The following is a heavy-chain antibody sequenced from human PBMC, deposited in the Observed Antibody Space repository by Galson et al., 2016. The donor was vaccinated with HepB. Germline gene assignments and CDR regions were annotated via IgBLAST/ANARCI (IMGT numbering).Heavy chain of an antibody. CDR2: INDVSSHI. D-gene: IGHD6-19*01. CDR3: ARDLVAVPFYDAFDI. Sequence: SLRLSCAASGFSLSDFAMNWVRQAPGKGLEGVSSINDVSSHIYYADSVRGRFTVSRDNASNSLCLQMSSLRAEDTAVYYCARDLVAVPFYDAFDIWGQGTMVTVSS. V-gene: IGHV3-21*01. CDR1: GFSLSDFA. J-gene: IGHJ3*02.